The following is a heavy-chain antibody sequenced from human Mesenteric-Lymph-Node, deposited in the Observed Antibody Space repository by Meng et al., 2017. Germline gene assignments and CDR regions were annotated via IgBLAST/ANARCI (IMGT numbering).Heavy chain of an antibody. CDR3: ARDRIADTAMVPYYYYYGMDV. J-gene: IGHJ6*02. CDR1: GFTFDDYA. CDR2: ISWDGGST. D-gene: IGHD5-18*01. Sequence: GGSLRLSCAASGFTFDDYAMHWVRQAPGKGLEWVSLISWDGGSTYYADSVKGRFTISRDNSKNSLYLQMNSLRAEDTAVYYCARDRIADTAMVPYYYYYGMDVWGQGTTVTVSS. V-gene: IGHV3-43D*04.